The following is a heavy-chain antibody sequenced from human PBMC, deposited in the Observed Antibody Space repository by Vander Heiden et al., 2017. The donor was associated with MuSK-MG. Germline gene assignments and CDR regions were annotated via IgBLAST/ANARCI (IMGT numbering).Heavy chain of an antibody. CDR3: ARWAYYYDSSALDV. J-gene: IGHJ6*04. Sequence: QVQLVQSGAEVKKAGASVKVSCKASGYTFTGYYMHLVRQPPGQGLEWMGWINPNSGGTNYAQKVQGRVTMTRDTSISTAYMELSRLRSDDTAVYYCARWAYYYDSSALDVWGKVTTVTVSS. V-gene: IGHV1-2*02. D-gene: IGHD3-22*01. CDR2: INPNSGGT. CDR1: GYTFTGYY.